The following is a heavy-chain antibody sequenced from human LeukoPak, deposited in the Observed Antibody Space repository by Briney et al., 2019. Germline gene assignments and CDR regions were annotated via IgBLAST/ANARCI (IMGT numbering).Heavy chain of an antibody. CDR1: GGSFSGYY. D-gene: IGHD3-10*01. Sequence: SETLSLTCAVYGGSFSGYYWSWIRQPPGKGLEWIGYIYYSGSTNYNPSLKSRVTISVDTSKNQFSLKLSSVTAADTAVYYCARDIGLNYYYYYGMDVWGQGTTVTVSS. CDR3: ARDIGLNYYYYYGMDV. V-gene: IGHV4-59*01. CDR2: IYYSGST. J-gene: IGHJ6*02.